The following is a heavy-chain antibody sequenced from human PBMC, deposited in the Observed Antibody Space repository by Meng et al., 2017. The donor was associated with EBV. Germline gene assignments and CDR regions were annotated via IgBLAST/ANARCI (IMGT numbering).Heavy chain of an antibody. Sequence: QGPLDESGPGLVKASQTLPPTCAVSGDSIRSSGYYWSLIRQPPGKGLEWLGYRHYSGDAHYNPSLKSRITMSVDASKTQFSLNLSSVTAADTAVYYCARARRSGGVKLAYWGQGTLVTVSS. CDR2: RHYSGDA. J-gene: IGHJ4*02. D-gene: IGHD3-16*01. CDR3: ARARRSGGVKLAY. CDR1: GDSIRSSGYY. V-gene: IGHV4-30-4*01.